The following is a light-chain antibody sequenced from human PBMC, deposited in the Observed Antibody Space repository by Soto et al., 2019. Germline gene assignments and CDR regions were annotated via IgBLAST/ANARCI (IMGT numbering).Light chain of an antibody. CDR1: SSDVGGYNY. CDR2: DVS. J-gene: IGLJ2*01. Sequence: QSALTQPASVSGSPGQSITISCTGTSSDVGGYNYVSWYQQHPGKAPKVMIYDVSNRPSGVSNRFSGSKSGNTASLTISGLQAEDEAEYYCSSYTSSSTPVFGGGTKLTVL. CDR3: SSYTSSSTPV. V-gene: IGLV2-14*01.